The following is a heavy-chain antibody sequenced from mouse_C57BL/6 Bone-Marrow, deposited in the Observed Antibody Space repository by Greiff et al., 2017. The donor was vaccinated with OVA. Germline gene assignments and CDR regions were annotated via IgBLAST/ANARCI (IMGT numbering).Heavy chain of an antibody. V-gene: IGHV5-16*01. D-gene: IGHD1-1*01. J-gene: IGHJ2*01. CDR2: INYDGSST. CDR3: ARADYYGSTPFDY. CDR1: GFTFSDYY. Sequence: EVKVVESEGGLVQPGSSMKLSCTASGFTFSDYYMAWVRQVPEKGLEWVANINYDGSSTYYLDSLKSRFIISRDNAKNILYLQMSSLKSEDTATYYCARADYYGSTPFDYWGQGTTLTVSS.